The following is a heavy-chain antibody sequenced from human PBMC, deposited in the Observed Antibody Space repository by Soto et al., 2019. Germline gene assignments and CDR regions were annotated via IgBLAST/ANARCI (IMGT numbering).Heavy chain of an antibody. D-gene: IGHD3-10*01. J-gene: IGHJ5*02. CDR2: INPLGFST. CDR3: ARAAGRFGELYWFDP. V-gene: IGHV1-46*01. CDR1: GYIFTSYN. Sequence: QAHLEQSGSVLKRPGASVKVSCKASGYIFTSYNMHWVRQAPGQGLEWVGMINPLGFSTTYAQKFRGRVTMTRDTSTSTVYMELTNLRSDDTAVYYCARAAGRFGELYWFDPWGQGTLVTVSP.